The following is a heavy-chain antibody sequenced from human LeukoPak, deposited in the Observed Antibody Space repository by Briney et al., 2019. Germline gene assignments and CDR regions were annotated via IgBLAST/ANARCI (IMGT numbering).Heavy chain of an antibody. V-gene: IGHV3-33*01. Sequence: GGSLRLSCAASGFTFSSYGMHWVRQAPGKGLEWVAVIWYDGSNKYYADSVKGRFTISRDNSKNTLYLQMNSLRAEDTAVYYCASESFQTAMAYYYGMDVWGQGTTVTVSS. CDR3: ASESFQTAMAYYYGMDV. CDR2: IWYDGSNK. D-gene: IGHD5-18*01. CDR1: GFTFSSYG. J-gene: IGHJ6*02.